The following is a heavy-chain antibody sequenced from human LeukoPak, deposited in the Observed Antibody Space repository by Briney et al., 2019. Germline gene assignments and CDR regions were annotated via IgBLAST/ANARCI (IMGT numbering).Heavy chain of an antibody. D-gene: IGHD3-10*01. CDR2: INHSGST. CDR1: GGSFSGYY. V-gene: IGHV4-34*01. Sequence: PSETLSLTCAVYGGSFSGYYWGWIRQPPGKGLEWIGEINHSGSTNYNPSLKSRVTISVDTSKNQFSLKLSSVTAADTAVYYCARGPIYTYYYGSGSYYNSWGQGTLVTVSS. J-gene: IGHJ4*02. CDR3: ARGPIYTYYYGSGSYYNS.